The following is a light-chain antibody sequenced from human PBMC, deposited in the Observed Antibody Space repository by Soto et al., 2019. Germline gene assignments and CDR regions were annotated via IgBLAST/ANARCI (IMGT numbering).Light chain of an antibody. J-gene: IGKJ1*01. CDR3: QQYNSYS. CDR2: HAS. Sequence: IQLTQSPSTLPASVGDRVTLTCRASQSISNWLAWYQQKPGTAPKLLIYHASILETAVPSRFSGNGSGTEFTLTISSLQPGDFAPYYCQQYNSYSFGQGPRVEIK. CDR1: QSISNW. V-gene: IGKV1-5*01.